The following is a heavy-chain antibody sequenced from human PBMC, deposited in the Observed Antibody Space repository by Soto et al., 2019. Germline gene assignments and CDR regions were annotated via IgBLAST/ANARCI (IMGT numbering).Heavy chain of an antibody. V-gene: IGHV3-11*01. D-gene: IGHD6-13*01. CDR3: ARAVAAAGYYYYYYYYMDG. CDR1: GFTFSDYY. CDR2: ISSSGSTI. Sequence: QVQLVESGGGLVKPGGSLRLSCAASGFTFSDYYMSWIRQAPVKGLEWVSYISSSGSTIYYADSVKGRFTFSRDNVKNSRYLQMNSLRAEDTAGYYCARAVAAAGYYYYYYYYMDGWCKGTTVTVSS. J-gene: IGHJ6*03.